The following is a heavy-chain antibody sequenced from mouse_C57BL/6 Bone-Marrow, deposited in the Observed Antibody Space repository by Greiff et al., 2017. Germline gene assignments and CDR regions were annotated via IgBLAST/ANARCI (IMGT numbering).Heavy chain of an antibody. D-gene: IGHD4-1*02. CDR1: GFTFSSYA. CDR2: ISDGGSYT. Sequence: VQLKESGGGLVKPGGSLKLSCAASGFTFSSYAMSWVRQTPEKRLEWVATISDGGSYTYYPDNVKGRFTLSRDNAKNNLYLQMSHLKSEDTAMYYCARERNWDEWYFDVWGTGTTVTVSS. J-gene: IGHJ1*03. V-gene: IGHV5-4*01. CDR3: ARERNWDEWYFDV.